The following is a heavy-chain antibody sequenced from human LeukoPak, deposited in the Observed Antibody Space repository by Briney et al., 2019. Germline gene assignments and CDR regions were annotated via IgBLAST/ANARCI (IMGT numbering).Heavy chain of an antibody. V-gene: IGHV3-21*04. CDR2: ISSSSSYI. CDR1: GFTFSSYS. J-gene: IGHJ6*03. CDR3: ARVLRYCSGGNCYSGGLGYMDV. Sequence: GGSLRLSCAASGFTFSSYSMNWVRQAPGKGLEWVSSISSSSSYIYYADSVKGRFTISRDNAKNSLYLQMNSLRAEDTAVYYCARVLRYCSGGNCYSGGLGYMDVWGKGTTVTVSS. D-gene: IGHD2-15*01.